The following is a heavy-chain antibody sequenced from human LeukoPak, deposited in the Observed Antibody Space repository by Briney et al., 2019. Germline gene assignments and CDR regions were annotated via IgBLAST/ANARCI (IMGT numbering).Heavy chain of an antibody. D-gene: IGHD1-26*01. Sequence: GGSLRLSCAASGFTFSSYGMHWVRQAPGKGLEWVAVISYDGSNKYYADFVKGRFTISRDNSKNTLYLQMNSLRAEDTAVYYCARGAGSYYYGMDVWGQGTTVTVSS. CDR2: ISYDGSNK. CDR3: ARGAGSYYYGMDV. CDR1: GFTFSSYG. V-gene: IGHV3-30*03. J-gene: IGHJ6*02.